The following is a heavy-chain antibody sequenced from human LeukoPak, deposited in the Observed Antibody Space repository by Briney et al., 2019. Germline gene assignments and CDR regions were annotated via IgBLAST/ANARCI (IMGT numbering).Heavy chain of an antibody. CDR1: GFTVSSNY. Sequence: GGSLRLSCAASGFTVSSNYMSWVRQAPGKGLEWVSVTYSGGSTYYADSVKGRFTISRDNSKNTLYLQMNSLRAEDTAVYYCARDFRDGYTFSSDYWGQGTLVTVSS. D-gene: IGHD5-24*01. J-gene: IGHJ4*02. CDR3: ARDFRDGYTFSSDY. V-gene: IGHV3-53*01. CDR2: TYSGGST.